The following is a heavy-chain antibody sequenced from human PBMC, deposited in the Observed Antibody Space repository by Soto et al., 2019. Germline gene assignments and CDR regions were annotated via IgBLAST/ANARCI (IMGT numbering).Heavy chain of an antibody. CDR2: IYYSGST. V-gene: IGHV4-30-4*01. CDR1: GGSISSGDYY. Sequence: SETLSLTCTVSGGSISSGDYYWSWIRQPPGKGLEWIGYIYYSGSTYYNPSLKSRVTISVDTSKNQFSLKLSSVTAADTAVYYCARDRRYDSRNGYYYYYGMDVWGQGTTVT. D-gene: IGHD3-9*01. J-gene: IGHJ6*02. CDR3: ARDRRYDSRNGYYYYYGMDV.